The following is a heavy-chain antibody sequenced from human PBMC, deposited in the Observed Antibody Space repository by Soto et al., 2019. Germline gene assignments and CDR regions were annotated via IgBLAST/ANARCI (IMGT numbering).Heavy chain of an antibody. CDR3: ARDGKEGNYYYYYGMDV. CDR2: ISSSSSYI. J-gene: IGHJ6*02. CDR1: GFTFSSYS. D-gene: IGHD1-1*01. Sequence: VGSLRLSCAASGFTFSSYSMNWVRQAPGKGLEWVSSISSSSSYIYYADSVKGRFTISRDNAKNSLYLQMNSLRAEDTAVYYCARDGKEGNYYYYYGMDVWGQGTTVTVSS. V-gene: IGHV3-21*01.